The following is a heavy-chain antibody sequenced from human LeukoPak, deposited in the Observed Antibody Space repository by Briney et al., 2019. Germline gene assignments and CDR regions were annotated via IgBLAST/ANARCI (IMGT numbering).Heavy chain of an antibody. V-gene: IGHV3-74*01. CDR2: IGGDGSMT. J-gene: IGHJ4*02. CDR1: EFTFSAYW. Sequence: PGGSLRLSCAASEFTFSAYWMHWVRQAPGKGLVWVSRIGGDGSMTNYADSVKGRFTISRDNAKNTLYLQMNSLRLGDTAVYYCARENLAAAADYWGQGTVVTVSS. D-gene: IGHD6-25*01. CDR3: ARENLAAAADY.